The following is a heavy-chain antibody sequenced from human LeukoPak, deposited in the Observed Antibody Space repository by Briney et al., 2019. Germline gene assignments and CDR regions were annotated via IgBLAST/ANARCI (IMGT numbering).Heavy chain of an antibody. V-gene: IGHV1-2*02. CDR1: GYTFTGYY. CDR3: AKDLTWSGQYGMDV. CDR2: INPNSGGT. J-gene: IGHJ6*02. Sequence: ASVKVSCKASGYTFTGYYMHWVRQAPGQGLEWMGWINPNSGGTNYAQKFQGRVTMTRDTSISTAYMELSRLRSDDTAVYYCAKDLTWSGQYGMDVWGQGTTVTVSS. D-gene: IGHD3-3*01.